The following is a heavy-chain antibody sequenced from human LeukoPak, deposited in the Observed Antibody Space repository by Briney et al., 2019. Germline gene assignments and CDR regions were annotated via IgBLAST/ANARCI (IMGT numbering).Heavy chain of an antibody. Sequence: ASVKVSCEASGYTFTGYYMHWVRQAPGQGLEWMGWINPNSGGTNYAQKFQGRVTMTRDTSISTAYMELSRLRSDDTAVYYCARDAGATMTDEGHFDYWCQGTLVTVSS. CDR2: INPNSGGT. CDR1: GYTFTGYY. J-gene: IGHJ4*02. CDR3: ARDAGATMTDEGHFDY. D-gene: IGHD1-26*01. V-gene: IGHV1-2*02.